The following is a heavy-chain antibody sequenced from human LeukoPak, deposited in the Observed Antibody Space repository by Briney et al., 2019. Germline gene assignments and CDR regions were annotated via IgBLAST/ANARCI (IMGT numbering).Heavy chain of an antibody. J-gene: IGHJ5*02. Sequence: GRSLRLSCAASGFTFSSCEMDWVRQAPGKGLEWVSYISSSGSTIYYADSVKGRFTISRDNAKNSLYLQMNSLRAEDTAVYYCARDSGYSYGAFDPWGQGTLVTVSS. D-gene: IGHD5-18*01. V-gene: IGHV3-48*03. CDR1: GFTFSSCE. CDR3: ARDSGYSYGAFDP. CDR2: ISSSGSTI.